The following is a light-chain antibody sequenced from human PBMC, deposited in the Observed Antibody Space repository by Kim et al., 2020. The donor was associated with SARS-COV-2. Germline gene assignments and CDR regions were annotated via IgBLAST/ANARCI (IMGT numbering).Light chain of an antibody. CDR1: QGISRS. V-gene: IGKV1-12*01. CDR3: QQANRFPLT. CDR2: LAS. J-gene: IGKJ4*01. Sequence: ASVGDRVTITCRASQGISRSLAWYQQKPGKAPNLLIYLASTLQTGVPSRFSGSGSGTDFTLTISSLQPEDFATYHCQQANRFPLTFGGGTKVDIK.